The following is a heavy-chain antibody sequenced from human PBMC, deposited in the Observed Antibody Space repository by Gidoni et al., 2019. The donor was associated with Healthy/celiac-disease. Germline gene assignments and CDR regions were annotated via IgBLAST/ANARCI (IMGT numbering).Heavy chain of an antibody. CDR3: AKALEDTAMAGGDY. CDR2: IWYDGSNK. J-gene: IGHJ4*02. D-gene: IGHD5-18*01. CDR1: GFPFSSYG. Sequence: QVQLVESGGGVVQPGRSLRLSCAASGFPFSSYGMHWVRQAPGKGLEWVACIWYDGSNKYYADSVKGRFTISRDNSKNTLYLQMNSLRAEDTAVYYCAKALEDTAMAGGDYWGQGTLVTVSS. V-gene: IGHV3-33*06.